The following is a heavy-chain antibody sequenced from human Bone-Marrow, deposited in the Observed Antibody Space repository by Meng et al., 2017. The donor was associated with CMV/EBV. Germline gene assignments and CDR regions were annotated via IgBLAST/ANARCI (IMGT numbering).Heavy chain of an antibody. Sequence: GGSLRLSCAGSGFTFDNYGLTWVRQAPGKGLEWVAVISYDGSNKYYADSVKGRFTISRDNSKNTLCLQMNSLRAEDTAMYYCARDQFDIVVVPAATLDYWGQGTLVTVSS. CDR1: GFTFDNYG. J-gene: IGHJ4*02. CDR2: ISYDGSNK. D-gene: IGHD2-2*01. CDR3: ARDQFDIVVVPAATLDY. V-gene: IGHV3-30*03.